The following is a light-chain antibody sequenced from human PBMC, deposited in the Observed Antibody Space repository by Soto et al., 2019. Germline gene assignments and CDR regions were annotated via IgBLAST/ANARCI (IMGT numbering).Light chain of an antibody. CDR2: GAS. Sequence: EIVMTQSPATLSVSPGERATLSCRASQSVTSNLAWYQQKPGQAPRLLIYGASNRATGIPARFSGSGSGTEFTITISSLQSEDFAVYYWQQYNNWPRTFGQGTKVEIK. CDR3: QQYNNWPRT. V-gene: IGKV3-15*01. J-gene: IGKJ1*01. CDR1: QSVTSN.